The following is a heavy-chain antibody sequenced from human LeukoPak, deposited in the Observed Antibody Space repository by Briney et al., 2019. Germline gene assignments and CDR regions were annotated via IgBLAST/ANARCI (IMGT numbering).Heavy chain of an antibody. CDR2: IYHSGGT. Sequence: SQTLSLTCAVSGASISSGGYSRSWIRQPPGKGLEWIGYIYHSGGTYYNPSLKSRVSISVDRSKNQFSLNLSSVTAADTAVYYCARESPYYHGIDVWGQGTTVTVSS. CDR3: ARESPYYHGIDV. CDR1: GASISSGGYS. J-gene: IGHJ6*02. V-gene: IGHV4-30-2*01.